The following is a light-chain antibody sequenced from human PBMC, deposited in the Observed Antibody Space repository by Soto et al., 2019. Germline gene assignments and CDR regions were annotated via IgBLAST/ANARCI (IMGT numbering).Light chain of an antibody. CDR1: QTISSW. V-gene: IGKV1-5*03. Sequence: DVQMTQSTSTLSASVGDRVTITCRASQTISSWLAWYQQKPGKAPKLLIYKASDLESGVPSRFSGSGSGTEFTLTISSLQPDDFATYYCQQYATYWTFGQGTKVEIK. CDR3: QQYATYWT. J-gene: IGKJ1*01. CDR2: KAS.